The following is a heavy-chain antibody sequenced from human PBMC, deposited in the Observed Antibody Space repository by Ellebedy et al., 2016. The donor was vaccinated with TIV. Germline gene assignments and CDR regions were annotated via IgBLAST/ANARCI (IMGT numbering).Heavy chain of an antibody. D-gene: IGHD6-19*01. CDR1: GITFSQYW. J-gene: IGHJ2*01. CDR3: AGGTGWILDL. CDR2: INQDGTVP. Sequence: GESLKISCAASGITFSQYWLNWVRQAPGTGMEWLDNINQDGTVPDYLDSLKGRFSISRDNAKNLLFLQMHSLRDDDTAMYYCAGGTGWILDLWGRGTLVTVSS. V-gene: IGHV3-7*03.